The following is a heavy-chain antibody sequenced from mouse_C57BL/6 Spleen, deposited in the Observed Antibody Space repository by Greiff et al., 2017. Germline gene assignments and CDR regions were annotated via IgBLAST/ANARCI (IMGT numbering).Heavy chain of an antibody. CDR1: GYSITSGYY. J-gene: IGHJ4*01. V-gene: IGHV3-6*01. CDR2: ISYDGSN. CDR3: ARDLGYSKPGYVFYYAMDY. D-gene: IGHD2-5*01. Sequence: DVQLQESGPGLVKPSQSLSLTCSVTGYSITSGYYWNWIRQFPGNKLEWMGYISYDGSNNYNPSLKNRISITRDTSKNQFFLKLNSVTTEDTATYYCARDLGYSKPGYVFYYAMDYWGQGTSVTVSS.